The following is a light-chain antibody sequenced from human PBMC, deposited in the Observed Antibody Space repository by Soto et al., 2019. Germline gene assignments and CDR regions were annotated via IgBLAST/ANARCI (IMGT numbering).Light chain of an antibody. Sequence: DIQMTQSPSTLSASVGDRVTITCRASQSISSWLAWYQQKPGKAPKLLIYDASSLESGVPSRFSVSASGTEFSLTLSSLQPEYFATYYCQQYNSYVYTFGQGTKLEIK. CDR1: QSISSW. V-gene: IGKV1-5*01. CDR2: DAS. J-gene: IGKJ2*01. CDR3: QQYNSYVYT.